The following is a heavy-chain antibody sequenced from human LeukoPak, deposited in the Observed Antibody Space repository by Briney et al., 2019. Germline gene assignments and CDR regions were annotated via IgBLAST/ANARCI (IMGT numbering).Heavy chain of an antibody. CDR2: IYYSGTT. CDR3: AREGGGYCRGGRCFSFDY. CDR1: GGSISSYY. D-gene: IGHD2-15*01. J-gene: IGHJ4*02. Sequence: SETLSLTCTVSGGSISSYYWSWIRQPPGKGLEWIGYIYYSGTTTYNPSLKSRVTISLDTSKNQFSLNMRSLTAADTAVYYCAREGGGYCRGGRCFSFDYWGQGTLLTVSS. V-gene: IGHV4-59*01.